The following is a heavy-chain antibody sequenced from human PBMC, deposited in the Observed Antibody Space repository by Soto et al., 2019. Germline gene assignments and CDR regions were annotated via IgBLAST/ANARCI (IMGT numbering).Heavy chain of an antibody. CDR2: IFYCGST. D-gene: IGHD3-10*01. J-gene: IGHJ6*02. CDR3: ARQTYHGPLPSGLDV. CDR1: GGAISSASSY. Sequence: QLRLQESGPGLVKPSETLSLTCTVSGGAISSASSYWGWIRQPPGKGLEWIGSIFYCGSTYYNPSLKSRVPIAVDTSKNHFSLKLTYVTAADTAVYFCARQTYHGPLPSGLDVWGQGTTVTVS. V-gene: IGHV4-39*01.